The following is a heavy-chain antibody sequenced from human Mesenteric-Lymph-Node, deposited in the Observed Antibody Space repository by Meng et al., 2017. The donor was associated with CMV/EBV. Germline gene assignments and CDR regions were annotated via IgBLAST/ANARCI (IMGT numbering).Heavy chain of an antibody. CDR2: INPNSNFA. J-gene: IGHJ6*02. D-gene: IGHD5-18*01. CDR1: GFTFTYY. CDR3: ARGHNYGYSGDTMDF. V-gene: IGHV1-2*02. Sequence: ASVKVSCKASGFTFTYYIHWVRQAPGQGLEWMGWINPNSNFAHYAQNFQGRVTMTRDTSISTAYMDLTGLRSDDTAVYYCARGHNYGYSGDTMDFWGQGTTVPFSS.